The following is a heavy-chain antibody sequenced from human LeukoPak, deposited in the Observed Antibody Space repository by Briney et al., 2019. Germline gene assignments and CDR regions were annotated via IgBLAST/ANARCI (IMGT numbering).Heavy chain of an antibody. CDR1: GFPFGSYA. Sequence: GGSLRLSCAASGFPFGSYAMTWVRQAPGKGLESVSVITDGADTYYADSVKGRLTISRDNSQNTVHLQTDNLRADDTAVYYCAKVDYWSPENYLDSWGQGTLVTVSS. V-gene: IGHV3-23*01. J-gene: IGHJ4*02. CDR2: ITDGADT. CDR3: AKVDYWSPENYLDS. D-gene: IGHD1-1*01.